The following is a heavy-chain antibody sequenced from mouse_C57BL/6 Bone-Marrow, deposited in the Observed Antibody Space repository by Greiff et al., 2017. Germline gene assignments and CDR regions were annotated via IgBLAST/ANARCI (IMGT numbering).Heavy chain of an antibody. V-gene: IGHV1-54*01. CDR1: GYAFTNYL. Sequence: QVQLQQSGAELVRPGTSVKVSCKASGYAFTNYLIEWVKQRPGQGLEWIGVINPGSGGTNYNEKFKGKATLTAYKSSSTAYMQLSSLTSADSAVYFRARWDYYYGSSYSFAYWGQGTLVTVSA. CDR3: ARWDYYYGSSYSFAY. J-gene: IGHJ3*01. D-gene: IGHD1-1*01. CDR2: INPGSGGT.